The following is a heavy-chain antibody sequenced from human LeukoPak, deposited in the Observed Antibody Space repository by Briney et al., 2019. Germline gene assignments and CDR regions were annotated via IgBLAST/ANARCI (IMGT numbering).Heavy chain of an antibody. V-gene: IGHV4-30-4*08. J-gene: IGHJ4*02. Sequence: SETLSLTCTVSGGSISSGDYYWSWIRQPPGKGLEWIGYIYYSGSTYYNPSLKSRVTISVDTSKNQFSLKLSSVTAADTAVYYCARGKGGSYPYYFDYWGQGTLVTASS. CDR1: GGSISSGDYY. D-gene: IGHD1-26*01. CDR3: ARGKGGSYPYYFDY. CDR2: IYYSGST.